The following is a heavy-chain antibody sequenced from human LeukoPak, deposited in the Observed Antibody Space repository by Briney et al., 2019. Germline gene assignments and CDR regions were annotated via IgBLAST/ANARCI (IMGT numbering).Heavy chain of an antibody. CDR1: GFTLSSYN. Sequence: GGSLRLSCADSGFTLSSYNMNWVRQAPGKGLEWVAVISYDGSNKYYADSVKGRFTIFRDNSKNTLYLQMNSLRAEDTAVYYCAKGSGGYNYWGQGTLVTVSS. CDR3: AKGSGGYNY. J-gene: IGHJ4*02. D-gene: IGHD5-24*01. CDR2: ISYDGSNK. V-gene: IGHV3-30*18.